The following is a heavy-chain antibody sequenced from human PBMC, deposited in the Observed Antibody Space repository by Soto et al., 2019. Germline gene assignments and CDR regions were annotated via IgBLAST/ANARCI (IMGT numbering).Heavy chain of an antibody. Sequence: AGGSLRLSCAASGFTFSDYYMSWIRQAPGKGLEWVSYISSSSSYTNYADSVKGRFTTSRDNAKNSLYLQMNSLRAEDTAVYYCARCYYDSSGYYYPILFDYWGQGTLVTVSS. J-gene: IGHJ4*02. CDR3: ARCYYDSSGYYYPILFDY. V-gene: IGHV3-11*06. CDR1: GFTFSDYY. CDR2: ISSSSSYT. D-gene: IGHD3-22*01.